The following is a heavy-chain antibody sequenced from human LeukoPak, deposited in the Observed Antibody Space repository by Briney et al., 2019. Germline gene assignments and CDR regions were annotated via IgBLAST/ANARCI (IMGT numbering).Heavy chain of an antibody. CDR1: GYSVTSYW. J-gene: IGHJ5*01. CDR3: ARHSDITVADS. Sequence: GASLKISWKGYGYSVTSYWIAWVRQMPGKGLEWMGIIFPDDSDTRYSPSFQGLITISADKSINTAYLQWTSLKASDTAMYDCARHSDITVADSWGQGTLVTVS. D-gene: IGHD6-19*01. V-gene: IGHV5-51*01. CDR2: IFPDDSDT.